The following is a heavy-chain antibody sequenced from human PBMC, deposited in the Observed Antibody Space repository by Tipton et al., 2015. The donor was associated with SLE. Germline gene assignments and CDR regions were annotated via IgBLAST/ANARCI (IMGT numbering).Heavy chain of an antibody. CDR2: NYHSGST. D-gene: IGHD2-8*01. J-gene: IGHJ5*02. V-gene: IGHV4-38-2*01. CDR1: GYSISSGYY. CDR3: ARGGGYCTNGVCYTA. Sequence: TLSLTCAVSGYSISSGYYWGWIRQPPGKGLEWIGGNYHSGSTYYNPALKSRVTISVDTSKNQFSLKLSSVTAADTAVYYCARGGGYCTNGVCYTAWGQGTLVTVSS.